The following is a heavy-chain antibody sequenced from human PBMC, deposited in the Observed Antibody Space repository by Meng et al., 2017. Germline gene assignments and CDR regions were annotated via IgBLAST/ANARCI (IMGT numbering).Heavy chain of an antibody. V-gene: IGHV5-51*01. D-gene: IGHD5-24*01. J-gene: IGHJ6*02. CDR3: ARCGEEMATITGYYYYGMDV. Sequence: GGSLRPSCKGSGYSFTSYWIGWVRQMPGKGLEWMGIIYPGDSDTRYSPSFQGQVTISADKSISTAYLQWSSLKASDTAMYYCARCGEEMATITGYYYYGMDVWGQGTTVTVSS. CDR2: IYPGDSDT. CDR1: GYSFTSYW.